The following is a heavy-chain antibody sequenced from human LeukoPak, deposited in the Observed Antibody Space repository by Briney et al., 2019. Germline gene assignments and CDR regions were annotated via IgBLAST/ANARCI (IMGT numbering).Heavy chain of an antibody. Sequence: SETLSLTCTVSGGSISSYYWSWIRQPPGKGLEWIGYIYTSGSTNHNPSLKSRVTISVDTSKNQFSLKLSSVTAADTAVYYCARDLGATDYWGQGTLVTVSS. CDR2: IYTSGST. CDR1: GGSISSYY. J-gene: IGHJ4*02. V-gene: IGHV4-4*09. D-gene: IGHD1-26*01. CDR3: ARDLGATDY.